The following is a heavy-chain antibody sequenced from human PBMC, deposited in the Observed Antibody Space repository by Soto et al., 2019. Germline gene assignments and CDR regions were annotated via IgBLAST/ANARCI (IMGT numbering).Heavy chain of an antibody. Sequence: QVQLVQSGAEVKKPGASVKVSCKATGYTFTTYDINWVRQATGQGLEWMGWMNPNSGDTGYAQKFEGRVTTTRDTSISTAHMELSTPTAEDTAVYYCVRGLEWLRNYWGQGTLVTVSS. V-gene: IGHV1-8*01. CDR2: MNPNSGDT. CDR3: VRGLEWLRNY. CDR1: GYTFTTYD. J-gene: IGHJ4*02. D-gene: IGHD5-12*01.